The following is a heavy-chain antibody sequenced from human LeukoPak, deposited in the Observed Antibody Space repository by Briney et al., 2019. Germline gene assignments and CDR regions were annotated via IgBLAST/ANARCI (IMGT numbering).Heavy chain of an antibody. J-gene: IGHJ4*02. Sequence: PGVSQRLSCAASGFTVSSNYMSWVRQAPGKGLEWVSVMYSDGSAYYADSVKGRFTISRDNSKNRLFLQMNSLRAEDTAVYFCARTIAMTGIDYFDQWGQGTLVTVS. CDR1: GFTVSSNY. CDR3: ARTIAMTGIDYFDQ. D-gene: IGHD6-19*01. CDR2: MYSDGSA. V-gene: IGHV3-53*01.